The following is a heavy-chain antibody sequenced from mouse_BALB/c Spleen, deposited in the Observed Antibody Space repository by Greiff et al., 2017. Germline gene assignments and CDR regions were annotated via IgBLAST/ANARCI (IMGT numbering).Heavy chain of an antibody. Sequence: EVQLVESGGGLVKPGGSLKLSCAASGFTFSSYAMSWVRQSPEKRLEWVAEISSGGSYTYYPDTVTGRFTISRDNAKNTLYLEMSSLRSEDTAMYYCARGNYGNYVFDYWGQGTTLTVSS. V-gene: IGHV5-9-4*01. CDR1: GFTFSSYA. CDR3: ARGNYGNYVFDY. CDR2: ISSGGSYT. J-gene: IGHJ2*01. D-gene: IGHD2-1*01.